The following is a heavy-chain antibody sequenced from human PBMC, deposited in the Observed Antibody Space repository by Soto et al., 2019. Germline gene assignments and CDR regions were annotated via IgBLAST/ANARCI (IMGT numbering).Heavy chain of an antibody. CDR1: GASISRYY. CDR3: ARVGQITPFLYLREVYWYFDL. V-gene: IGHV4-59*01. CDR2: LYNTGST. Sequence: SETLSLTCTVSGASISRYYWSWIRQSPGKGLEWIGYLYNTGSTIYNPSLKSRVTISVDTSKNQFSLKMNSVTAADTAVYYCARVGQITPFLYLREVYWYFDLWGRGTPVNVSS. D-gene: IGHD3-16*01. J-gene: IGHJ2*01.